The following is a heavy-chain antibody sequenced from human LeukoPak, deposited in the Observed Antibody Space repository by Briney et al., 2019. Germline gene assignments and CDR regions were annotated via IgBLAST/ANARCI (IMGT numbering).Heavy chain of an antibody. V-gene: IGHV4-59*01. CDR2: IYYTGST. CDR1: GGSISSYY. D-gene: IGHD6-13*01. J-gene: IGHJ4*02. Sequence: PSETLSLTCTVSGGSISSYYWSWIRQPPGKGLKWIGYIYYTGSTDYNPSLKGRVAISVDTSKNQFSLKLSSVTAADTAVYYCARGSKAAPGTFDYWGQGTLVTVSS. CDR3: ARGSKAAPGTFDY.